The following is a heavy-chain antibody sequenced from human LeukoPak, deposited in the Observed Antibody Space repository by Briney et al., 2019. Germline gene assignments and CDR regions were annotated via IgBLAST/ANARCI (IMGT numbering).Heavy chain of an antibody. D-gene: IGHD6-19*01. CDR2: IIPIFGTA. CDR3: ASYAPGYSSGWDHSLDY. CDR1: GGTFIIYA. Sequence: VASVKVSCKASGGTFIIYAISWVRQAPGQGLEWMGGIIPIFGTANYAQKFQGRVTITADKSTSTAYMELSSLRSEDTAVYYCASYAPGYSSGWDHSLDYWGQGTLVTVSS. J-gene: IGHJ4*02. V-gene: IGHV1-69*06.